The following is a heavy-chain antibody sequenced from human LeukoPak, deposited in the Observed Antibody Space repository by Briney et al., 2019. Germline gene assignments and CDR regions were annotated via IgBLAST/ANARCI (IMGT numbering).Heavy chain of an antibody. V-gene: IGHV4-39*01. CDR2: IYYSGST. CDR3: ASDMSSYYYGSGSYERGYFDY. J-gene: IGHJ4*02. Sequence: PSETLSLTCTVSGGSISSSSYYWGWIRQPPGKGLEWIGSIYYSGSTYYNPSLKSRVTISVDTSKNQFPLKLSSVTAADTAVYYCASDMSSYYYGSGSYERGYFDYWGQGTLVTVSS. D-gene: IGHD3-10*01. CDR1: GGSISSSSYY.